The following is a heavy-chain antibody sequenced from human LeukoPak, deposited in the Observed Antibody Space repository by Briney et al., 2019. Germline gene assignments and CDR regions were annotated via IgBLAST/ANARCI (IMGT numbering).Heavy chain of an antibody. CDR3: AKGVSSSWSNDAFHI. CDR2: ISYDGSNK. Sequence: PGGSLRLSCVASGFTFSRHDMNWVRQAPGKGLEWVAVISYDGSNKYYADSVKGRFTISRDNSENTLYLQMNSLRTEDTAVYYCAKGVSSSWSNDAFHIWGQGTVVTVSS. D-gene: IGHD6-13*01. CDR1: GFTFSRHD. V-gene: IGHV3-30*18. J-gene: IGHJ3*02.